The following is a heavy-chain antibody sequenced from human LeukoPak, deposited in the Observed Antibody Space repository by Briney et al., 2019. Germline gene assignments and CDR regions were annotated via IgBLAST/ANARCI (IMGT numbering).Heavy chain of an antibody. CDR3: ARFRVTMVLGGDYYYGMDV. D-gene: IGHD3-10*01. Sequence: NPSETLSLTCAVSGGSISSGGYSWSWIRQAPGKGLEWVSYISSSGSTIYYADSVKGRFTISRDNAKNSLYLQMNSLRAEDTAVYYCARFRVTMVLGGDYYYGMDVWGQGTTVTVSS. CDR2: ISSSGSTI. CDR1: GGSISSGGYS. V-gene: IGHV3-11*01. J-gene: IGHJ6*02.